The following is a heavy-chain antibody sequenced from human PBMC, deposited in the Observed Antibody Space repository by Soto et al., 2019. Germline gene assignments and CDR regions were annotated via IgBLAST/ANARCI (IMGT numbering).Heavy chain of an antibody. V-gene: IGHV3-48*02. J-gene: IGHJ2*01. D-gene: IGHD6-19*01. CDR1: GFTFSSYN. CDR2: ISSGRGTV. CDR3: ARLYGAVAGLYWYFDL. Sequence: EVQLVESGGGLVQPGGSLRLSCAASGFTFSSYNMNWVRQAPGKGLEWVSYISSGRGTVYYADSVKGRFTISRDNAKTSLYLQMNSLRDEDTAVYYCARLYGAVAGLYWYFDLWGRGTLVTVSS.